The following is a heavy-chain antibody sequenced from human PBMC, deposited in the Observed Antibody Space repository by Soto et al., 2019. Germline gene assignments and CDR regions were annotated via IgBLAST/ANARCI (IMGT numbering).Heavy chain of an antibody. CDR2: INTDGRST. CDR1: GFTFSSFW. D-gene: IGHD3-10*01. J-gene: IGHJ4*02. V-gene: IGHV3-74*01. CDR3: AKRGVDTFGLSY. Sequence: EVQLVESGGGLVQPGGSLRLSCAVSGFTFSSFWMHWVRQAPGAGLVWVSRINTDGRSTSYADSVKGRFTISRDNAKNTLSLQMNSPRLEYTLRYYCAKRGVDTFGLSYWGQGTLVTVSS.